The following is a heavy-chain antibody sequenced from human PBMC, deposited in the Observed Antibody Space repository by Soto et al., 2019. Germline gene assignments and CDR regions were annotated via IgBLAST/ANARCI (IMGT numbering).Heavy chain of an antibody. CDR1: GFTFSSYA. CDR2: ISGSGGST. J-gene: IGHJ4*02. V-gene: IGHV3-23*01. D-gene: IGHD5-12*01. Sequence: GGSLRLSCAASGFTFSSYAMSWVRQAPGKGLEWVSAISGSGGSTYYADSVKGRFTISRDNSKNTLYLQMNSLRAEDTAVYYCAKDLPTEYSGYDYFDYWGQGTLVTVSS. CDR3: AKDLPTEYSGYDYFDY.